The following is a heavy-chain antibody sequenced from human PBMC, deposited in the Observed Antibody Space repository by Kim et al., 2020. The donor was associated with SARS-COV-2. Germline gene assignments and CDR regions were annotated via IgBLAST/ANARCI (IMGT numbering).Heavy chain of an antibody. D-gene: IGHD3-22*01. J-gene: IGHJ4*02. CDR1: GFTFSSYA. Sequence: GGSLRLSCAASGFTFSSYAMSWVRQAPGKGLEWVSAISGSGGSTYYADSVKGRFTISRDNSKNTLYLQMNSLRAEDTAVYYCAKSPDYYDSSGYDYCGQGTLVPVSS. V-gene: IGHV3-23*01. CDR3: AKSPDYYDSSGYDY. CDR2: ISGSGGST.